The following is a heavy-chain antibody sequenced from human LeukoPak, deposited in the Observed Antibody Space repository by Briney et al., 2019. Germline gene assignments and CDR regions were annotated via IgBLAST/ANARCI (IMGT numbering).Heavy chain of an antibody. CDR1: GFTFSSYG. V-gene: IGHV3-30*02. CDR2: IRYDGSNK. D-gene: IGHD2-8*01. J-gene: IGHJ6*03. CDR3: ARDYVWSNYYYYYYMDV. Sequence: GGSLRLSCAASGFTFSSYGMHWVRQAPGKGLEWVAFIRYDGSNKYYADSVKGRFTISRDNAKNSLYLQMNSLRAEDTAVYYCARDYVWSNYYYYYYMDVWGKGTTVTISS.